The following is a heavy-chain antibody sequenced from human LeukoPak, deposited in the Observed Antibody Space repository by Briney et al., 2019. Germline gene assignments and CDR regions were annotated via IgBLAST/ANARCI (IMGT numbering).Heavy chain of an antibody. V-gene: IGHV1-69*04. J-gene: IGHJ4*02. CDR3: AILTIGYCSDTTCERDY. D-gene: IGHD2-2*01. CDR1: GGTFSNYA. Sequence: GASVKVSCKASGGTFSNYAINWVRQAPGQGLEWMGRIIPMLGMTNYVQRAQGRVTITADKSTSTAYMELSSLRSEDTAVYFCAILTIGYCSDTTCERDYWGQGTLVTVSS. CDR2: IIPMLGMT.